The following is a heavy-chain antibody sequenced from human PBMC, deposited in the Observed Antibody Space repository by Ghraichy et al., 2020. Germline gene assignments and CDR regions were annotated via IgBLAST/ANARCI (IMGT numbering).Heavy chain of an antibody. CDR3: ARGTVTINCFDY. J-gene: IGHJ4*02. D-gene: IGHD4-17*01. CDR1: GGSISSVY. Sequence: SETLSLTCSVSGGSISSVYWNWNRQPPGKGLDLVGYMYYSGSTNNNPSLKSRVTISVDTSTNKFSLKLSSVMAADTAVYYCARGTVTINCFDYWGQGTLVTAS. V-gene: IGHV4-59*01. CDR2: MYYSGST.